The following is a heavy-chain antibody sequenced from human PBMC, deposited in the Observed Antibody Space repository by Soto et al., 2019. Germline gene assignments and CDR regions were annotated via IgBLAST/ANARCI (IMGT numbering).Heavy chain of an antibody. CDR3: ARLRSGYGGRQYSYYYYMDV. Sequence: QVQLQESGPGLVKPSQTLSLTCTVSGGSISSGGYYWSWIRQHPGKGLEWIGYIYYSGSTYYNPTLKSRVTISVDTSKNQFSLKLSSVTAADTAVYYCARLRSGYGGRQYSYYYYMDVWGKGTTVTVSS. CDR2: IYYSGST. V-gene: IGHV4-31*03. J-gene: IGHJ6*03. D-gene: IGHD5-12*01. CDR1: GGSISSGGYY.